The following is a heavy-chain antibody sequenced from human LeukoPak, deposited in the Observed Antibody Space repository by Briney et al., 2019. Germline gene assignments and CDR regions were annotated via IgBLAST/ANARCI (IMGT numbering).Heavy chain of an antibody. V-gene: IGHV4-59*01. Sequence: TSETLSLTCTVSGGSISSYYWSWIRQPPGKGLEWIGYIYYSGSTDYNPSLKSRVTISVDTSKNQFSLKLSSVTAADTAVYYCARVTGPHNRRVPVQAAFDYWGQGTLVTVSS. J-gene: IGHJ4*02. CDR1: GGSISSYY. CDR2: IYYSGST. D-gene: IGHD5-24*01. CDR3: ARVTGPHNRRVPVQAAFDY.